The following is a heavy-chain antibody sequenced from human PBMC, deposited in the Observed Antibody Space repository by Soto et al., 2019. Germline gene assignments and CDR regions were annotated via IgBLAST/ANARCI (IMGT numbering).Heavy chain of an antibody. CDR3: AKTHGYPYYFDY. J-gene: IGHJ4*02. V-gene: IGHV3-23*01. CDR1: GFTFSTYA. Sequence: GASVKVSCAASGFTFSTYAMSWFRQAPGKGLEWVSTISGSGDTTYYVDSVKGRFTISRDSSKNTLYLQMNSLRAADTAVYYCAKTHGYPYYFDYWGQGTLVTVSS. D-gene: IGHD5-12*01. CDR2: ISGSGDTT.